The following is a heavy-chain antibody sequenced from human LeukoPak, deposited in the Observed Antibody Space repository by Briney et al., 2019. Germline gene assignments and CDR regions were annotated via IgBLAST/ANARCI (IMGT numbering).Heavy chain of an antibody. V-gene: IGHV3-33*01. CDR1: GFTFSSYG. CDR3: ARVGSRSGKGGY. D-gene: IGHD3-10*01. J-gene: IGHJ4*02. Sequence: GRSLRLSCAASGFTFSSYGMHWVRQAPGKGLEGVAVIWYDGSNKYYADSVKGRFTISRDNSKNTLYLQMNSLRAEDTAVYYCARVGSRSGKGGYWGQGTLVTVSS. CDR2: IWYDGSNK.